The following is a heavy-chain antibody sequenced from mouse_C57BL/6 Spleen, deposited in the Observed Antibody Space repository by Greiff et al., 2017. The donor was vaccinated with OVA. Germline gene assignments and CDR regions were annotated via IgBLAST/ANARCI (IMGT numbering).Heavy chain of an antibody. Sequence: VQLQQSGPELVKPGASVKISCKASGYTFTDYYMNWVKQSHGKSLEWIGDINPNNGGTSYNQKFKGKATLTVDKSSSTAYMELRSLTSEDSAVYYCARDGDGYFPWFAYWGQGTLVTVSA. D-gene: IGHD2-3*01. J-gene: IGHJ3*01. V-gene: IGHV1-26*01. CDR3: ARDGDGYFPWFAY. CDR1: GYTFTDYY. CDR2: INPNNGGT.